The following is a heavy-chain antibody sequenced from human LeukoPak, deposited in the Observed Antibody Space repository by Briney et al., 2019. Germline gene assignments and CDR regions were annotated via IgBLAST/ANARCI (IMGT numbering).Heavy chain of an antibody. J-gene: IGHJ4*02. CDR3: ARSGSSWYWSSVDY. Sequence: PSETLSLTCTVSGGSISSGGYYWSWIRQHPGKGLEWIGYIYYSGSTYYNPSLKSRVTISVDTSKNQFSLKLRSVTAADTAVYYCARSGSSWYWSSVDYWGQGTLVTVSS. CDR1: GGSISSGGYY. V-gene: IGHV4-31*03. CDR2: IYYSGST. D-gene: IGHD6-13*01.